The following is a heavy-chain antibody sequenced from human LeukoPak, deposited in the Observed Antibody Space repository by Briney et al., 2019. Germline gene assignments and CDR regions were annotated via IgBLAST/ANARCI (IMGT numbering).Heavy chain of an antibody. D-gene: IGHD5-18*01. V-gene: IGHV3-43*02. J-gene: IGHJ4*02. CDR3: AKENGYSYGLFDY. CDR1: GFTFSSYA. CDR2: INWDGGGT. Sequence: GGSLRLSCAASGFTFSSYAMSWVRQAPGKGLEWVSLINWDGGGTYYADSVKGRFTISRDNSKNSLYLQMNSLRTEDTALYYCAKENGYSYGLFDYWGQGTLVTVSS.